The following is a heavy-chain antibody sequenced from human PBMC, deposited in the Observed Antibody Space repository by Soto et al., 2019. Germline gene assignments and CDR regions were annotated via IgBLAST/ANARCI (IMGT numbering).Heavy chain of an antibody. CDR3: TRDRGPPVTHGYDS. CDR1: GGSVTSGGYY. J-gene: IGHJ5*01. CDR2: IYSSGDT. D-gene: IGHD3-10*01. V-gene: IGHV4-31*03. Sequence: QVQLQESGPGLVRPSQTLSLTCTVSGGSVTSGGYYWSWIRHCPGKGLEWIGYIYSSGDTYYNPSLNSRVAMSVDTSKNQFSLQFTSVTVADTAIYYCTRDRGPPVTHGYDSWGQGILVTVSS.